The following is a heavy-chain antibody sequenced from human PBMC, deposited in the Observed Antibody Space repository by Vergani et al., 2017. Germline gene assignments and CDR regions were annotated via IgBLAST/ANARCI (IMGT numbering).Heavy chain of an antibody. V-gene: IGHV4-4*02. CDR1: GGSISSSNW. Sequence: QVQLQESGPGLAKPSGTLSLTCAVSGGSISSSNWWSWVRQPPGKGLEWIGEIYHSGSTNYNPSLKSRVTISVDKSKNQFSLKLSSVTAADTAVYSCAGTQYQLLWDEAFDIWGQGTMVTVSS. J-gene: IGHJ3*02. CDR2: IYHSGST. D-gene: IGHD2-2*01. CDR3: AGTQYQLLWDEAFDI.